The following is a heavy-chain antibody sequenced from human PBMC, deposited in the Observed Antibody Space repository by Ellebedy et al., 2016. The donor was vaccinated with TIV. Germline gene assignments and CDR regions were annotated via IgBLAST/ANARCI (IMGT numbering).Heavy chain of an antibody. V-gene: IGHV3-66*01. Sequence: PGGSLRLSCAASGFTVSNNQMSWVRQAPGKGLEWVSIIYSGGSTYYADSVKGRFTISRESSKNTLSLQMNSLRAEDTAVYYCSTAPSGVVDYWGQGTLVTVSS. CDR3: STAPSGVVDY. CDR2: IYSGGST. CDR1: GFTVSNNQ. J-gene: IGHJ4*02. D-gene: IGHD2-21*01.